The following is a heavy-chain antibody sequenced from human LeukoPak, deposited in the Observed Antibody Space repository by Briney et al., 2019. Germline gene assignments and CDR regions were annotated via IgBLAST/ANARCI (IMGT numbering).Heavy chain of an antibody. V-gene: IGHV3-48*03. CDR1: GFTFSSYE. D-gene: IGHD3-10*01. Sequence: GGSLRLSCAASGFTFSSYEMNWVRQAPGKGLEWVSYISSSGSTIYYADSVKGRFTISRDNAKNSLYLQMNSLRAEDTAVYYCARDINYYGSGSYWHYYYYYMDVWGKGTTVTISS. J-gene: IGHJ6*03. CDR2: ISSSGSTI. CDR3: ARDINYYGSGSYWHYYYYYMDV.